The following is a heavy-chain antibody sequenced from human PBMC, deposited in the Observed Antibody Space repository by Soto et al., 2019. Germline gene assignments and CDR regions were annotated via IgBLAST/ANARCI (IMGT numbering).Heavy chain of an antibody. CDR2: ISYDGSNK. CDR1: GFTFSSYG. D-gene: IGHD3-22*01. J-gene: IGHJ4*02. Sequence: GGSLRLSCAASGFTFSSYGMHWVRQAPGKGLEWVAVISYDGSNKYYADSVKGRFTISRDNSRNTLYLQMNSLRAEDTAVYYCAGETYYYDSSGYYDYWGQGTLVTVSS. CDR3: AGETYYYDSSGYYDY. V-gene: IGHV3-30*03.